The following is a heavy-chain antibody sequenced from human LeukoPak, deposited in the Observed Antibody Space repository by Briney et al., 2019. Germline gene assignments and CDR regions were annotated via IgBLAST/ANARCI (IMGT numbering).Heavy chain of an antibody. CDR3: ARLQLRYFDWLHDY. D-gene: IGHD3-9*01. J-gene: IGHJ4*02. CDR2: IYYSGST. V-gene: IGHV4-59*08. CDR1: GGSISSYY. Sequence: SETLSLTCTVSGGSISSYYWSWIRQPPGKGLEWIGYIYYSGSTDYNPSLQSRVTISVDTSNNQFSLKLSSVTAADTAVYYCARLQLRYFDWLHDYWGQGTLVTVSS.